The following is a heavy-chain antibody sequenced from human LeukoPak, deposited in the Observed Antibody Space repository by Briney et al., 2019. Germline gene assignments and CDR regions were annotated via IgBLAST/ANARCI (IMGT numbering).Heavy chain of an antibody. D-gene: IGHD3-16*01. V-gene: IGHV3-66*01. CDR1: GGSFSGYY. CDR2: VYSGGNT. Sequence: PSETLSLTCAVYGGSFSGYYWSWIRQAPGKGLEWVSVVYSGGNTYYADSVKGRFTISRDNSKNTLYLQMNSLRAGDTAVYYCAREPPGGGFDYWGQGTLVTVSS. J-gene: IGHJ4*02. CDR3: AREPPGGGFDY.